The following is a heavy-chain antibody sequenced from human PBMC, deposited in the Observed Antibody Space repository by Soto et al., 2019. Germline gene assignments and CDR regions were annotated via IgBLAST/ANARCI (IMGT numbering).Heavy chain of an antibody. CDR1: GFTFSSYG. D-gene: IGHD6-13*01. J-gene: IGHJ6*02. CDR3: AREDSSSWYYYYYYGMDV. V-gene: IGHV3-33*01. Sequence: QVQLVESGGGVVQPGRSLRLSCAASGFTFSSYGMHWVRQAPGKGLEGVAVIWYDGSNKYYADSVKGRFTISRDNSKNTLYLQMNSLRAEDTAVYYCAREDSSSWYYYYYYGMDVWGQGTTVTVSS. CDR2: IWYDGSNK.